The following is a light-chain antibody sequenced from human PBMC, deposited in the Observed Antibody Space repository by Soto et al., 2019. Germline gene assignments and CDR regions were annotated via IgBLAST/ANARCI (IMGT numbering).Light chain of an antibody. V-gene: IGKV1-27*01. CDR1: QDISNF. CDR2: AAS. J-gene: IGKJ1*01. CDR3: LQDYDYPRT. Sequence: DIPMTQSPSSLSAFVGDTVTITCRASQDISNFLAWYQQKPGKVPKLLIYAASTLQSGVPSRFSGSGSGTDFTLTISSLQPEDFATYYCLQDYDYPRTFGQGTKVELK.